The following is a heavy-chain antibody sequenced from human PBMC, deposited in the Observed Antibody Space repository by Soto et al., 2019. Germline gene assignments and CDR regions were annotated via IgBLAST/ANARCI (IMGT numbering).Heavy chain of an antibody. V-gene: IGHV3-53*02. CDR3: ASRWELPDYYYATDV. Sequence: EVQLVETGGGLIQPGGSLRLSCAASGFTVSSKYMSWVRQAPGKGLEWVSTISGGGFTYYAGSVKGRFTISRDKSKNTLNLQMNSLRAEDTAVYFCASRWELPDYYYATDVWGQGTTVIVSS. J-gene: IGHJ6*02. D-gene: IGHD1-26*01. CDR2: ISGGGFT. CDR1: GFTVSSKY.